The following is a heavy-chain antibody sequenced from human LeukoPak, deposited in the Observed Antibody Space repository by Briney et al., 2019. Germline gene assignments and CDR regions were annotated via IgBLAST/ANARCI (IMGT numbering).Heavy chain of an antibody. J-gene: IGHJ4*02. D-gene: IGHD6-13*01. CDR3: ARLVIRAAAGTEGGDY. CDR2: MNPNSGNT. V-gene: IGHV1-8*01. CDR1: GYTFTSYD. Sequence: GASVKVSCKASGYTFTSYDISWVRQTTGQGLGWMGWMNPNSGNTGYAQNFQGRVTMTRDTSTNTAYMELSSLRSEDTAVYYCARLVIRAAAGTEGGDYWGQGTLVTVSS.